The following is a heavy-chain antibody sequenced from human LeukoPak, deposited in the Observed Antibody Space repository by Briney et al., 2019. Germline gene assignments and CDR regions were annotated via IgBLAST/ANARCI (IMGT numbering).Heavy chain of an antibody. D-gene: IGHD6-6*01. CDR3: ARDRHVPGLYYYYMDV. CDR1: GFSLSAYN. V-gene: IGHV3-48*01. Sequence: GGSLRLSCEGSGFSLSAYNMNWARQAPGKGLESVSYISSSSATIFYADSVKGRFTISRDNAKNSLYLQMNSLRPEDTAVYFCARDRHVPGLYYYYMDVWGKGTTVTVSS. CDR2: ISSSSATI. J-gene: IGHJ6*03.